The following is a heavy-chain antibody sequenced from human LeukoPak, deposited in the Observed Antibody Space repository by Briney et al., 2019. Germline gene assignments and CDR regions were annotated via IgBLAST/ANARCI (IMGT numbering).Heavy chain of an antibody. CDR1: GFTFGDYA. V-gene: IGHV3-7*01. Sequence: GSLRLSCTASGFTFGDYAMSWVRQAPGKGLEWVANINPAGSETFHVDPVKGRFSISRDHAKNLVYLQMNSLRAEDTAVYYCATFGLVAALDLWGQGTLVTVSS. CDR2: INPAGSET. J-gene: IGHJ4*02. D-gene: IGHD5-12*01. CDR3: ATFGLVAALDL.